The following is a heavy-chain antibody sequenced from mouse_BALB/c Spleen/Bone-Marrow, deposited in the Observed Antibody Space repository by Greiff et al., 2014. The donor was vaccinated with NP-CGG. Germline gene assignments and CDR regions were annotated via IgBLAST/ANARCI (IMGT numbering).Heavy chain of an antibody. CDR2: IRNKPNGYTT. V-gene: IGHV7-3*02. Sequence: EVQLVESGGGLVQPGGSLRLSCTTSGFIFTDYFMTWVRQPPGKALEWLGFIRNKPNGYTTEYNPSVKGRFTISRDNSQGILYLQMNTLRAEDSAIYYCARDYSGYFDFWGQGTTLTVSS. D-gene: IGHD5-1*01. CDR1: GFIFTDYF. CDR3: ARDYSGYFDF. J-gene: IGHJ2*01.